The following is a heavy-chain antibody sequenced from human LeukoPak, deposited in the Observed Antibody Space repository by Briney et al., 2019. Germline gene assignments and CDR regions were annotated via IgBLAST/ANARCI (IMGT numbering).Heavy chain of an antibody. J-gene: IGHJ4*02. CDR3: ARVVHYYGSGSYYPLAY. CDR1: GYTFTGYY. Sequence: ASVKVSCKASGYTFTGYYMHWVRQAPGQGLEWMGWINPNSGGTNYAQKFQGRVNMTRDTSISTAYMELSRLRSDDTAVYYCARVVHYYGSGSYYPLAYWGQGTLVTVSS. CDR2: INPNSGGT. V-gene: IGHV1-2*02. D-gene: IGHD3-10*01.